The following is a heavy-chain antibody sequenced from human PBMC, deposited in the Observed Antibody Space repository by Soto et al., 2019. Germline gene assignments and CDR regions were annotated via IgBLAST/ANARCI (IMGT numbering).Heavy chain of an antibody. CDR1: GYTFTSYG. Sequence: ASVKVSCKASGYTFTSYGISWVRQAPGQGLEWMGWISAYNGNTNYAQKLQGRVTMTRDTSISTAYMELSRLRSDDTAVYYCAKGRKYYDLEAFDIWGQGTMVTVSS. CDR2: ISAYNGNT. CDR3: AKGRKYYDLEAFDI. V-gene: IGHV1-18*01. J-gene: IGHJ3*02. D-gene: IGHD3-22*01.